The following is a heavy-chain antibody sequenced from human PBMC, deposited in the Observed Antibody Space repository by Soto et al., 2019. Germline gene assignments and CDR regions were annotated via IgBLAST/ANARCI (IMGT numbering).Heavy chain of an antibody. J-gene: IGHJ4*02. CDR1: GFTFSNYA. Sequence: TGGSLRLSCAASGFTFSNYAISWVRQTPGKGLEWVSVISGSGDFTYYADSVKGRFTISRDNPKNTIYLQMNSLRAEDTAVYYCAKGFYGWGSYYNDRAFASWGQGPLVPVSS. CDR3: AKGFYGWGSYYNDRAFAS. CDR2: ISGSGDFT. V-gene: IGHV3-23*01. D-gene: IGHD3-10*01.